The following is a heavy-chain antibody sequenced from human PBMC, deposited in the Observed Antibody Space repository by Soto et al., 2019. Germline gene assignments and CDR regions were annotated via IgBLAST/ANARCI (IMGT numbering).Heavy chain of an antibody. D-gene: IGHD3-3*01. V-gene: IGHV4-59*08. CDR2: IYYSGST. CDR3: ARHPQTSSTISWPFAP. J-gene: IGHJ5*02. Sequence: SETLSLTCTVSGGSISSYYWSWIRQPPGKGLEWIGYIYYSGSTNYNPSLKSRVTISVDTSKNQFSLKLSSVTAADTAVYYCARHPQTSSTISWPFAPWGQGTLVTVSS. CDR1: GGSISSYY.